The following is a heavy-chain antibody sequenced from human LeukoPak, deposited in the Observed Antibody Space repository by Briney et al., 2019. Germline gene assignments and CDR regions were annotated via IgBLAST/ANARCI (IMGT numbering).Heavy chain of an antibody. CDR2: IKQDGSEK. CDR3: ARVRVEYSYGYYYYYMDV. Sequence: GGSLRLSCAASGFTFSSYWMSWVRQAPGKGLEWVANIKQDGSEKYYVDSVKGRFTISRDNAKNSLYLQMNSLRAEDTAVYYCARVRVEYSYGYYYYYMDVWGKGTTVTISS. V-gene: IGHV3-7*01. D-gene: IGHD5-18*01. J-gene: IGHJ6*03. CDR1: GFTFSSYW.